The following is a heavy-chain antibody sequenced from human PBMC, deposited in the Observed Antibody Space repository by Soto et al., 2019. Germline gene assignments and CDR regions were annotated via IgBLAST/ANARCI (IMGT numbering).Heavy chain of an antibody. Sequence: PGGSLRLSCAASGFTFSSYAMSWVRQAPGKGLEWVSAISGSGGSTYYADSVKGRFTISRDNSKNTLYLQMNSLRAEDTAVYYCAKWHYDFWSGYYLEWYYYYGMDVWGQGTTVTVSS. CDR2: ISGSGGST. CDR1: GFTFSSYA. CDR3: AKWHYDFWSGYYLEWYYYYGMDV. D-gene: IGHD3-3*01. V-gene: IGHV3-23*01. J-gene: IGHJ6*02.